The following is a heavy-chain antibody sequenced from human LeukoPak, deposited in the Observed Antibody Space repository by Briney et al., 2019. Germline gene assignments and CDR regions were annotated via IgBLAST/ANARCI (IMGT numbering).Heavy chain of an antibody. D-gene: IGHD2-8*01. CDR3: ASAYGGPFDY. V-gene: IGHV4-59*01. CDR1: GGPISSYY. CDR2: IYYSGST. Sequence: SETLSLTCTVSGGPISSYYWSWIRQPPGKGLEWIGYIYYSGSTNYNPSLKSRVTISVDTSKNQFSLRLSSVTAADTAVYYCASAYGGPFDYWGQGTLVTVSS. J-gene: IGHJ4*02.